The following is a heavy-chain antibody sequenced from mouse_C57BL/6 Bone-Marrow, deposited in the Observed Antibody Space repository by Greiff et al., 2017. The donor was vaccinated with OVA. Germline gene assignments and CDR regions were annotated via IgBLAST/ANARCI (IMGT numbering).Heavy chain of an antibody. J-gene: IGHJ1*03. V-gene: IGHV1-81*01. CDR3: ARWDYYGSSYDWYFDV. Sequence: VQLQQSGAELARPGASVKLSCKASGYTFTSYGISWVKQRTGQGLEWIGEIYPRSGNTYYNEKFKGKATLTADKSSSTAYMELRSLTSEDSAVYFGARWDYYGSSYDWYFDVWGTGTTVTVSS. CDR1: GYTFTSYG. D-gene: IGHD1-1*01. CDR2: IYPRSGNT.